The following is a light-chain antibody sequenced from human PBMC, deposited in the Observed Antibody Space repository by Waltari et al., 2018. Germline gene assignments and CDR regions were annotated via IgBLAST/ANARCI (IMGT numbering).Light chain of an antibody. J-gene: IGLJ2*01. CDR3: QVWESGGDRVV. CDR1: NVGSQL. Sequence: SYVLTQSPSVSVAPGKTARISCGGNNVGSQLFHWYQQKPGQAPVLVIFDDDDRPSAIPGRISGSKSGNTATLTISRVEAGDEADYYCQVWESGGDRVVFGGGTKLTVL. CDR2: DDD. V-gene: IGLV3-21*01.